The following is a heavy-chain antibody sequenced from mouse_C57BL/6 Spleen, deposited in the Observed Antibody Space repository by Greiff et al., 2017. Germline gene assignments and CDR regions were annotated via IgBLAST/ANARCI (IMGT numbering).Heavy chain of an antibody. CDR1: GFSLTSYG. Sequence: VMLVESGPGLVQPSQSLSITCTVSGFSLTSYGVHWVRQSPGKGLEWLGVIWRGGSTDYNAAFMSRLSITKDNSKSQVFFKMNSLQADDTAIYYCAKDWDVSYAMDYWGQGTSVTVAS. CDR2: IWRGGST. V-gene: IGHV2-5*01. CDR3: AKDWDVSYAMDY. D-gene: IGHD4-1*01. J-gene: IGHJ4*01.